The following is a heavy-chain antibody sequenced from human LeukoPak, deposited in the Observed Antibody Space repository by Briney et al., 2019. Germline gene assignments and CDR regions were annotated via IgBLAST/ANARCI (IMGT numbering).Heavy chain of an antibody. CDR1: GGSISSSSYY. Sequence: SETLSLTCTVSGGSISSSSYYWGWIRQPPGKGLEWIGEIYHSGSTNYNPSLKSRVTISVDKSKNQFSLKLSSVTAADTAVYYCARVMVRGVITDAFDIWGQGTMVTVSS. J-gene: IGHJ3*02. D-gene: IGHD3-10*01. V-gene: IGHV4-39*07. CDR2: IYHSGST. CDR3: ARVMVRGVITDAFDI.